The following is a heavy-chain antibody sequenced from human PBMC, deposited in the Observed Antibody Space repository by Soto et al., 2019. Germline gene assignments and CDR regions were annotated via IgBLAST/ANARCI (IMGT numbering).Heavy chain of an antibody. J-gene: IGHJ4*02. CDR1: GYSFTSYW. D-gene: IGHD3-3*01. Sequence: GESLKISCKGSGYSFTSYWIGWVRQMPGKGLEWMGIIYPGDSDTRYSPSFQGQVTISADKSISTAYLQWSSLKASDTAMYYCARIEGYDFWSGYCFDYWGQGTLVTVSS. CDR3: ARIEGYDFWSGYCFDY. V-gene: IGHV5-51*01. CDR2: IYPGDSDT.